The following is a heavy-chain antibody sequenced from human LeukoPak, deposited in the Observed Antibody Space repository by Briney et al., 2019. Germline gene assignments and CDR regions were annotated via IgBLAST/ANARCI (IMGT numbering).Heavy chain of an antibody. CDR1: GGSVSPYY. V-gene: IGHV4-59*02. J-gene: IGHJ2*01. CDR2: IYNTGST. Sequence: SETLSLTCTVSGGSVSPYYWNWIRQPPGKGLEWIGNIYNTGSTTYSPSLKSRVTISVDTSKNQFSLKLTSVTAADTAVYYCARDDGWYFDLWAGGTLVTVSS. CDR3: ARDDGWYFDL.